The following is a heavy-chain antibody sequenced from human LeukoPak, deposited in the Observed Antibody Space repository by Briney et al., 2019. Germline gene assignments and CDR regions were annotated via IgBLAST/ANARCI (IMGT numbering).Heavy chain of an antibody. CDR3: AKDSGYISGWYQAYYFDY. J-gene: IGHJ4*02. CDR2: IRYDEANK. D-gene: IGHD6-19*01. V-gene: IGHV3-30*02. Sequence: PGGSLRLSCAASGFTFSSYGMHWVRQAPGKGLEWVAFIRYDEANKYYAGSVKGRFTISRDSSKNTLYLQLNSLRAEDTAVYYCAKDSGYISGWYQAYYFDYWGQGTLVTVSS. CDR1: GFTFSSYG.